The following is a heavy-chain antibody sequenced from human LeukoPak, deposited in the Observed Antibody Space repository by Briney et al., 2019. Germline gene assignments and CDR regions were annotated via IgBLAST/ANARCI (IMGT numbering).Heavy chain of an antibody. CDR2: IIPIFGTA. CDR1: GGTFSSYA. CDR3: ARGGRMTTVVTYYFDY. D-gene: IGHD4-23*01. V-gene: IGHV1-69*13. Sequence: GASVKVSCKAPGGTFSSYAISWVRQAPGQGLEWMGGIIPIFGTANYAQKFQGRVTITADESTSTAYMELSSLRSEDTAVYFCARGGRMTTVVTYYFDYWGQGTLVTVSS. J-gene: IGHJ4*02.